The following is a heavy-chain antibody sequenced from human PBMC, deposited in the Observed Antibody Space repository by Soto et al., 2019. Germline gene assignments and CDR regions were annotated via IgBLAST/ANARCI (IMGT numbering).Heavy chain of an antibody. CDR2: FDPEDGET. CDR1: GYTLTELS. J-gene: IGHJ6*02. CDR3: ATGSGYDRVLLYYYGMDV. D-gene: IGHD5-12*01. Sequence: GASVKVSCKVSGYTLTELSMHWVRQAPGKGLEWMGGFDPEDGETIYAQKFQGRVTMTEDTSTDTAYMELSSLRSEDTAVYYCATGSGYDRVLLYYYGMDVWGQGTTVTVSS. V-gene: IGHV1-24*01.